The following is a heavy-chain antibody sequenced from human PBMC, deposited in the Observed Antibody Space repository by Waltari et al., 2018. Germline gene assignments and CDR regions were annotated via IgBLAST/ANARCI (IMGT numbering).Heavy chain of an antibody. J-gene: IGHJ6*03. CDR3: ARGRIVGATSTLNYYYYYMDV. Sequence: QVQLVQSGAEVKKPGSSVKVSCKASGGTFSSYAISWVRQAPGQGLEWMGGIIPIFGTANYAQKFQGRVTITTDESTSTADMELSSLRSEDTAVYYCARGRIVGATSTLNYYYYYMDVWGKGTTVTVSS. V-gene: IGHV1-69*05. CDR2: IIPIFGTA. D-gene: IGHD1-26*01. CDR1: GGTFSSYA.